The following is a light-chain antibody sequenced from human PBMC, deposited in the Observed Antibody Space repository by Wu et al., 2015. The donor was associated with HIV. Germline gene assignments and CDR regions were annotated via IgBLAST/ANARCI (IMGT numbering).Light chain of an antibody. Sequence: EIVMTQFPATLSTSPGSTASLSCRASQSIYSNLAWYQQKSGQPPRLLIHDASTRAKDVPARFVGSGSGTEFSLTITTLQPEDFATYYCQQFGAWPYSFGGGT. J-gene: IGKJ4*01. CDR1: QSIYSN. CDR3: QQFGAWPYS. V-gene: IGKV3-15*01. CDR2: DAS.